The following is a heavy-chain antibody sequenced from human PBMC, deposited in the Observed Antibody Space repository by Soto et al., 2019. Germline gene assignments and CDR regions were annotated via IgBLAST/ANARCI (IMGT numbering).Heavy chain of an antibody. CDR3: AKDAGYYDSSGYPPRPYYYYYGMDA. CDR2: ISGSGGST. J-gene: IGHJ6*02. D-gene: IGHD3-22*01. V-gene: IGHV3-23*01. CDR1: GFTFSSYA. Sequence: GGSLRLSCAASGFTFSSYAMSWVRQAPGKGLEWVSAISGSGGSTYYADSVKGRFTISRDNSKNTLYLQMNSLRAEDTAVYYCAKDAGYYDSSGYPPRPYYYYYGMDAWGQGTTVTVSS.